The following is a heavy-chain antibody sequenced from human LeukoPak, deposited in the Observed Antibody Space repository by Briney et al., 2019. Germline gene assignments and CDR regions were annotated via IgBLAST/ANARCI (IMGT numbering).Heavy chain of an antibody. CDR2: ISWNSGSI. J-gene: IGHJ4*02. Sequence: PGGSLRLSCAASGFTFDDYAMHWVRQAPGKGLEWVSGISWNSGSIGYADSVKGRFTISRDNAKNSLYLQMNSLRAEDTAVYYCARAPLSDYWGQGTLVTVSS. CDR1: GFTFDDYA. CDR3: ARAPLSDY. V-gene: IGHV3-9*01.